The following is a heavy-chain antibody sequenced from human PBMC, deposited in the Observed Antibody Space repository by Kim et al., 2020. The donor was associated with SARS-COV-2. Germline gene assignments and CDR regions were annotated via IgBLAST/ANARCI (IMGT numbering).Heavy chain of an antibody. CDR2: IKQDGSEK. Sequence: SYWMSWVRQAPGKGLEWVANIKQDGSEKYYVDSVKGRFTISRDNAKNSLYLQMNSLRAEDTAVYYCAREAHYYGSGSYYNPRGYYYGMDV. J-gene: IGHJ6*01. D-gene: IGHD3-10*01. CDR3: AREAHYYGSGSYYNPRGYYYGMDV. V-gene: IGHV3-7*01. CDR1: SYW.